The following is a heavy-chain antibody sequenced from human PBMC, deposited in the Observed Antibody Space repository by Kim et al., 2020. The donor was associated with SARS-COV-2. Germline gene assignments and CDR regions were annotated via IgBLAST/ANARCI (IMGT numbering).Heavy chain of an antibody. Sequence: GGSLRLSCAASGFTVRSNYMTWVRQAPVKGLEWVSVIFVGGTTYYADSVKGRFTISRDHSANTVYLQMTSLRAEDTAVYYCARDHYYGSESDWGQGTLVTVSS. V-gene: IGHV3-53*01. CDR1: GFTVRSNY. D-gene: IGHD3-10*01. CDR2: IFVGGTT. J-gene: IGHJ4*02. CDR3: ARDHYYGSESD.